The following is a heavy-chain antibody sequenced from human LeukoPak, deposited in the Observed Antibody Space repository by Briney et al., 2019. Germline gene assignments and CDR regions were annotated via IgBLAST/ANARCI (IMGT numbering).Heavy chain of an antibody. CDR1: GFTFSSYE. Sequence: GGSLRLTCAASGFTFSSYEMNWVRQAPGKGLEWVSYISSSGSTIYYADSVKGRFTISRGNAKNSLYLQMNSLRAEDTAVYYCAGDSGAATYWGQGTLVTVSS. V-gene: IGHV3-48*03. D-gene: IGHD6-25*01. CDR3: AGDSGAATY. J-gene: IGHJ4*02. CDR2: ISSSGSTI.